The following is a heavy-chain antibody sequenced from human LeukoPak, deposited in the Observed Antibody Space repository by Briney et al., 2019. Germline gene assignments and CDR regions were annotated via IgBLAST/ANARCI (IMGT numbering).Heavy chain of an antibody. J-gene: IGHJ4*02. V-gene: IGHV3-23*01. D-gene: IGHD3-22*01. CDR2: VSGSDSRT. CDR3: AKTIVSSGWNYFDY. Sequence: GSLLLSCVTSGFTFTSYTMSWVRQAPGRGLEWVSSVSGSDSRTYYADSVKGRFTISRDNSKNTLYLQMNSLRAEDTALYYCAKTIVSSGWNYFDYWGQGTLVTVSS. CDR1: GFTFTSYT.